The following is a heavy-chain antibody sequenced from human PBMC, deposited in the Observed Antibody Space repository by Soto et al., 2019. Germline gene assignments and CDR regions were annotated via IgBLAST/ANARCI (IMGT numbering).Heavy chain of an antibody. CDR2: IYYSGST. J-gene: IGHJ4*02. CDR1: GASINSCGYY. V-gene: IGHV4-39*01. CDR3: ARHERSSGWGAFGY. Sequence: SETLSLTCTVSGASINSCGYYWGWIRQPPGKGLEWIGSIYYSGSTYYNPSLKSRVTISVDTSKNQFSLKLSSVTAADTVVYYCARHERSSGWGAFGYWGQGPLVTVSS. D-gene: IGHD6-19*01.